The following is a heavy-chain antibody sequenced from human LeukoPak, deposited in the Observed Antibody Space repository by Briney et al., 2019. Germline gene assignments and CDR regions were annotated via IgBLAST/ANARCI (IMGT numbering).Heavy chain of an antibody. Sequence: ASVKVSSKASGYTFTGYYMHWVRQAPGQRLEWMGWVNPNSGGTNFAQKFQGRVTMTRDTSISTAYMELSRLRSDDTAVYFCARDREYRSSSYPLDYWGQGTLVTVSS. V-gene: IGHV1-2*02. CDR1: GYTFTGYY. D-gene: IGHD6-6*01. CDR2: VNPNSGGT. J-gene: IGHJ4*02. CDR3: ARDREYRSSSYPLDY.